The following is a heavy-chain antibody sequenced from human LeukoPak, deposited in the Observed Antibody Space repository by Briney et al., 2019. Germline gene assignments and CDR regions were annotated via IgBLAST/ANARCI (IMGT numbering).Heavy chain of an antibody. CDR2: IYISGST. V-gene: IGHV4-4*07. Sequence: SETLSLTCTVSGGSISGYYWTWIRQPAGKGLDWIGRIYISGSTNYNPSLKSRVTISLDTSNNQFSLSLSSVTAADTAVYYCARQGYSGGWYDYWGQGTLVTVSS. CDR3: ARQGYSGGWYDY. J-gene: IGHJ4*02. CDR1: GGSISGYY. D-gene: IGHD6-19*01.